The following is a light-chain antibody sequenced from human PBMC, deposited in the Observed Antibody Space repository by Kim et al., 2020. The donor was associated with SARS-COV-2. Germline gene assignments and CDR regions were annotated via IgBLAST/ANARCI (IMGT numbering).Light chain of an antibody. CDR2: GAS. J-gene: IGKJ1*01. V-gene: IGKV3-20*01. CDR1: QSVPSNY. Sequence: EIVLTPSPGTLSLSPGERATLSCRASQSVPSNYLAWYQQRPDQAPRLLIYGASNRATGIPDRFSGSGSGTDFTLTISRLEPGDFAFYYCQQYGDSPSTFGQGTKGDIK. CDR3: QQYGDSPST.